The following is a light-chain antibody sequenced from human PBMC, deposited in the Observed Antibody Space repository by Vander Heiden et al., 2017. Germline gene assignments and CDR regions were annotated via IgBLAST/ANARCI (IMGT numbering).Light chain of an antibody. CDR1: QSISSY. J-gene: IGKJ2*01. CDR2: AAS. V-gene: IGKV1-39*01. Sequence: SHMTHTPSSLSASVAGRITITCRASQSISSYLYWYQQKPGKAPKLLIYAASSLQSRVPSRFSGSGSGTDFTLPISSRQPEDFATYYCRQSHSTRSTIGQGTRLEIK. CDR3: RQSHSTRST.